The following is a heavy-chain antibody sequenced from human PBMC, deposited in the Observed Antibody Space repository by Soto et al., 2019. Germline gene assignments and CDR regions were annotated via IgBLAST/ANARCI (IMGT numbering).Heavy chain of an antibody. D-gene: IGHD5-12*01. V-gene: IGHV4-31*03. J-gene: IGHJ5*02. CDR3: ASSRGYSGYVSGTFGH. Sequence: KTSETLSLTCTVSGGSVSSGGYYWNWIRQHPGKGLEWIGYIYYSGSTYYNPSLKSRVTISVATSRNQFSLWLASVTAADTAVYYCASSRGYSGYVSGTFGHWGQGTLVTVSS. CDR2: IYYSGST. CDR1: GGSVSSGGYY.